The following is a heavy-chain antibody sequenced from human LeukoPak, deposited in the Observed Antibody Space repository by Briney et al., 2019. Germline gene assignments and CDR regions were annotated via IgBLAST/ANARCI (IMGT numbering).Heavy chain of an antibody. CDR3: ARDRGRIERMVVYYYYYMDV. J-gene: IGHJ6*03. Sequence: SVKVSCKASGGTFSSYAISWVRQAPGQGLEWMGGIIPIFGTANYAQKFQGGVTITTDESTSTAYMELSSLRSEDTAVYYCARDRGRIERMVVYYYYYMDVWGKGTTVTVSS. V-gene: IGHV1-69*05. CDR1: GGTFSSYA. CDR2: IIPIFGTA. D-gene: IGHD2-2*01.